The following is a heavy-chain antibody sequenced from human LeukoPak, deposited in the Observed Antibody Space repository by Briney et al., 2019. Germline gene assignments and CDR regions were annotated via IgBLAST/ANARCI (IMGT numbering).Heavy chain of an antibody. J-gene: IGHJ4*02. V-gene: IGHV3-30-3*01. CDR1: GFTFSSYA. CDR2: ISYDGSNK. D-gene: IGHD6-13*01. CDR3: ARAYSSSWSFDY. Sequence: GGSLRLSCAASGFTFSSYAMHWVRQAPGKGLEWVAVISYDGSNKYYADSVKDRFTISRDNSKNTLYLQMNSLRAEDTAVYYCARAYSSSWSFDYWGQGTLVTVSS.